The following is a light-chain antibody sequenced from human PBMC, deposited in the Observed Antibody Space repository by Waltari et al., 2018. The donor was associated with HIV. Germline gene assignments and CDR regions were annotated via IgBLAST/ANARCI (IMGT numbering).Light chain of an antibody. CDR2: EVN. CDR1: SSDVGGYDR. J-gene: IGLJ2*01. CDR3: SSYTSISTYVI. V-gene: IGLV2-18*02. Sequence: QSAQSPPPSVSASPTQSHTLSSTGGSSDVGGYDRASWYQQPPGTAPKLILYEVNNRPSGVPDRFSGSKSGNTASLTISGLQADDEADYFCSSYTSISTYVIFGGGTKLTVL.